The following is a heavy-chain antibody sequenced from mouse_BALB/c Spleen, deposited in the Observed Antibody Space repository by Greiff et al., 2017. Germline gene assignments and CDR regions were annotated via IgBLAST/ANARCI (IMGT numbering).Heavy chain of an antibody. J-gene: IGHJ2*01. V-gene: IGHV1-4*01. CDR3: ARDYGSLYYFDY. CDR1: GYTFTSYT. CDR2: INPSSGYT. D-gene: IGHD1-1*01. Sequence: VHLVESGAELARPGASVKMSCKASGYTFTSYTMHWVKQRPGQGLEWIGYINPSSGYTNYNQKFKDKATLTADKSSSTAYMQLSSLTSEDSAVYYCARDYGSLYYFDYWGQGTTLTVSS.